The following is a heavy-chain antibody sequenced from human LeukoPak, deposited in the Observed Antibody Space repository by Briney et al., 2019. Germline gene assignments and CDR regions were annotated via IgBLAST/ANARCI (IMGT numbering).Heavy chain of an antibody. Sequence: GASVKVSCKVSGYTLTELSMHWVRQAPGKGLEWMGGFDPEDGETIYAQKFQGRVTMTEDTSTDTAYMELSSLRSEDTAVYYCAKDRGNSGRNSIDYWGQGTLVTVSS. J-gene: IGHJ4*02. D-gene: IGHD6-19*01. V-gene: IGHV1-24*01. CDR1: GYTLTELS. CDR3: AKDRGNSGRNSIDY. CDR2: FDPEDGET.